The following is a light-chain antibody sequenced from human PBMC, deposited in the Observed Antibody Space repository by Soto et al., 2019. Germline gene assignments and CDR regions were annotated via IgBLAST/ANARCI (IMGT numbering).Light chain of an antibody. Sequence: EIVLTQSPGTLSLSPGERATLSCGASQSVTSNYLAWYQQKPGQAPRLLIFGASIRVKGIPDRFIGSGSGTDFTLTISSLQAEDVAVYYCQQYYFTPWTFGQGTKVDNK. J-gene: IGKJ1*01. CDR3: QQYYFTPWT. CDR2: GAS. V-gene: IGKV3-20*01. CDR1: QSVTSNY.